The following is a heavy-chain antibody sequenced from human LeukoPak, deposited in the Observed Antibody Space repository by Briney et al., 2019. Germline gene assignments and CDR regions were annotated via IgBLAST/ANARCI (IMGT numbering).Heavy chain of an antibody. CDR1: GTSFTSYY. CDR2: VNHSGYT. Sequence: SETLSLTCGVSGTSFTSYYWSWVRQTPGKGLEWIGEVNHSGYTNMNPSLKSRVTISVDTSKNQFSLMMTSVTAADTAVYFCARMTTGHDYWGQGTLVTVSS. CDR3: ARMTTGHDY. V-gene: IGHV4-34*01. J-gene: IGHJ4*02. D-gene: IGHD4-17*01.